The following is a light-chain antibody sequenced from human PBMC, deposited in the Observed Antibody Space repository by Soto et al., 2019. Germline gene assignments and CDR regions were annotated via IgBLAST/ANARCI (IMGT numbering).Light chain of an antibody. CDR3: QQYYNTPYT. J-gene: IGKJ2*01. CDR2: ATS. V-gene: IGKV3-20*01. CDR1: RSVGTNY. Sequence: VLTQSPGTLSLSPGERATLSCRASRSVGTNYLAWYQQKPGQAPRLLISATSRRATGIPDRFSGRGSGTDFSLTISRLEPEDVAVYYCQQYYNTPYTFGQGTKLEI.